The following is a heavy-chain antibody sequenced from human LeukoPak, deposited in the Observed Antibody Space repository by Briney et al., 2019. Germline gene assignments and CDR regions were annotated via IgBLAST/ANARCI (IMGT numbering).Heavy chain of an antibody. CDR2: IYYSGST. J-gene: IGHJ4*02. CDR3: ARAKIQDGYNYWVYYFDY. CDR1: GGSFSTYY. V-gene: IGHV4-59*01. D-gene: IGHD5-24*01. Sequence: SETLSLTCTVSGGSFSTYYWSWIRQPPGKGLEWIGYIYYSGSTNYNPSLKSRVTISVDTSKNQFSLKLSSVTAADTAVYYCARAKIQDGYNYWVYYFDYWGQGTLVTVSS.